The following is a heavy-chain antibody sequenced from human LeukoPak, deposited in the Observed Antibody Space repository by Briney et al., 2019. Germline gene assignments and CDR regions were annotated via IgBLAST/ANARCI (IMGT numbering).Heavy chain of an antibody. V-gene: IGHV3-23*01. D-gene: IGHD6-6*01. CDR1: GFTFSSYA. CDR3: AHETSSSFDY. J-gene: IGHJ4*02. Sequence: PGGSLRLSRAASGFTFSSYAMNWVRQAPWKGLEWVSGISNSCGSTYYAASVKGRSTTSRDNSKNTLYLQTPSLRAEAPAVYYCAHETSSSFDYWGQGTLVTVSS. CDR2: ISNSCGST.